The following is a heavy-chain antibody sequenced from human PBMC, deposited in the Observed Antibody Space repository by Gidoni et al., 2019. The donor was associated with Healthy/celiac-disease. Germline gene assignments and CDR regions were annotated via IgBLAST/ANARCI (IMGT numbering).Heavy chain of an antibody. CDR3: ASRSYGPDYYYYYYMDV. Sequence: QVQLVQSGAEVKKPGSSVQVSCKASGGTFSSYAISWVRQAPGQGLEWMGGIIPIFGTANYAQKFQGRVTITADESTSTAYMELSSLRSEDTAVYYCASRSYGPDYYYYYYMDVWGKGTTVTVSS. J-gene: IGHJ6*03. CDR1: GGTFSSYA. V-gene: IGHV1-69*01. D-gene: IGHD5-18*01. CDR2: IIPIFGTA.